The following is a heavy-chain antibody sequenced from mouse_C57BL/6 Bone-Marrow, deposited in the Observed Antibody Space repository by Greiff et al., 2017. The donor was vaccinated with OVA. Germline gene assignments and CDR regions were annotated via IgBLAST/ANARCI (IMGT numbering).Heavy chain of an antibody. CDR2: ISSGGSYT. V-gene: IGHV5-6*02. D-gene: IGHD2-4*01. CDR1: GFTFSSYG. CDR3: ARRTYDYEDY. J-gene: IGHJ2*01. Sequence: DVKLVESGGDLVKPGGSLKLSCAASGFTFSSYGMSWVRQTPDKRLEWVATISSGGSYTYYPDSVKGRFTISSDNAKNTLYLQMSSLKSEDTAMYYCARRTYDYEDYWGQGTTLTVSS.